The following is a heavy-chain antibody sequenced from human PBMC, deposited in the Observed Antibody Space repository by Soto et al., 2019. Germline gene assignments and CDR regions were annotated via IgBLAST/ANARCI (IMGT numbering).Heavy chain of an antibody. J-gene: IGHJ6*03. CDR3: ARAPGIAVPTIIDYYYYYYMDV. CDR1: GFTVSSNH. D-gene: IGHD6-19*01. V-gene: IGHV3-66*01. CDR2: IYSGGST. Sequence: GGSLRLSCAASGFTVSSNHMSWVRQAPGKGLEWVSVIYSGGSTYYADSVKGRFTISRDNSKNTLYLQMNSLRAEDTAVYYCARAPGIAVPTIIDYYYYYYMDVWGKGTTVTVSS.